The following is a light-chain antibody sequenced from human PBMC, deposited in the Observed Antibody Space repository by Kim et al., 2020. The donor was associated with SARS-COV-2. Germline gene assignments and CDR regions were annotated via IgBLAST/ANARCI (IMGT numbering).Light chain of an antibody. CDR1: QSVSSY. Sequence: SPGERATLSCRASQSVSSYLVWYQQKPGQAPRLLIYDTFNRATGIPARFRGSGSGTDFTLTISRLEPEDFAVYYCQQRSNWPPITFGQGTRLEIK. V-gene: IGKV3-11*01. CDR2: DTF. J-gene: IGKJ5*01. CDR3: QQRSNWPPIT.